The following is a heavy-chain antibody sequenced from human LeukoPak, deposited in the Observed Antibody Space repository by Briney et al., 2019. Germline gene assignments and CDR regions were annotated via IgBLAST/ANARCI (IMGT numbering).Heavy chain of an antibody. Sequence: PGGSLRLSCAASGFTFSSYGMHWVRQAPGKGLEWVANIKYDGSQTSYVDSVKGRFTISRDNAKNSLYLQMNSLRAEDTGVYYCARDPQWLVHIWLDPWGQGTLVTVSS. CDR1: GFTFSSYG. CDR3: ARDPQWLVHIWLDP. D-gene: IGHD6-19*01. J-gene: IGHJ5*02. CDR2: IKYDGSQT. V-gene: IGHV3-7*01.